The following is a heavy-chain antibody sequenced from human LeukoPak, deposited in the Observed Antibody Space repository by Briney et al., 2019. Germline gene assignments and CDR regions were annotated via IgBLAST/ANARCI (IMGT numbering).Heavy chain of an antibody. Sequence: PSQTLSLTCTVSGGSISSGSYYWSWIRQPAGRGLEWIGRIYTSGCTNYNPSLKSRVTISIDTSKNQFSLKLSSVTAADTAVYYCARGSVYYYGMDVWGQGTTVTVSS. J-gene: IGHJ6*02. CDR3: ARGSVYYYGMDV. CDR2: IYTSGCT. V-gene: IGHV4-61*02. CDR1: GGSISSGSYY.